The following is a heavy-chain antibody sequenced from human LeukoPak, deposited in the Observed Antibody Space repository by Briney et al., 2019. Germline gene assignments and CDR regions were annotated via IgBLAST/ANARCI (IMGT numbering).Heavy chain of an antibody. CDR1: EYTFTSYD. J-gene: IGHJ6*02. Sequence: ASVKVSCKASEYTFTSYDINWVRQATGQGLEWMGWMNPNSGNTGYAQKFQGRVTMTRNTSISTAYMELSSLRSEDTAVYYCARSHIVVVPAAPWTYGMDVWGQGTTVTVSS. V-gene: IGHV1-8*01. CDR2: MNPNSGNT. D-gene: IGHD2-2*01. CDR3: ARSHIVVVPAAPWTYGMDV.